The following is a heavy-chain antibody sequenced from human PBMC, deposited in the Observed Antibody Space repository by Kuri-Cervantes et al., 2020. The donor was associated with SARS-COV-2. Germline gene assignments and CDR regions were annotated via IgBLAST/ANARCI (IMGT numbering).Heavy chain of an antibody. D-gene: IGHD6-19*01. V-gene: IGHV3-74*01. J-gene: IGHJ6*02. CDR1: GFTFDDYA. CDR3: AKGSDSSGWYVHYYYGMDV. CDR2: INSDGSST. Sequence: GGSLRLSCAASGFTFDDYAMHWVRQAPGKGLVWVSRINSDGSSTSYADSVKGRFTISRDNAKNTLYLQMNSLRAEDTAVYYCAKGSDSSGWYVHYYYGMDVWGQGTTVTVSS.